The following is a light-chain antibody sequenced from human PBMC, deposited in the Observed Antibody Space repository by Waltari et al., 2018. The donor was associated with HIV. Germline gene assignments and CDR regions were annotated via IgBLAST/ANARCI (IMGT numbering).Light chain of an antibody. CDR3: HQYATSPRT. V-gene: IGKV3-20*01. Sequence: EIVLTQSPGSLSLSPGESATLSCRASENVGSSYLACYQHRPGQAPRLLFYGTSKRATGIPDMFSGGGSGTDFTLTLKGLEPEDFAVYYCHQYATSPRTFGGGTKVEVK. J-gene: IGKJ4*01. CDR1: ENVGSSY. CDR2: GTS.